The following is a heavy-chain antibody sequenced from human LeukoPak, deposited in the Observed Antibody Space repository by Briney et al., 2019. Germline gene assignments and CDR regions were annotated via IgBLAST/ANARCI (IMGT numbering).Heavy chain of an antibody. D-gene: IGHD4-17*01. V-gene: IGHV3-30-3*01. CDR3: ARDEGRVTTTYYFDY. J-gene: IGHJ4*02. Sequence: GGSLRLSCAASGFTSSSYAMHWVRQAPGKGLEWVAVISYDGSNKYDADSVKGRFTISRDNSKNTLYLQMNSLRAEDTGVYYCARDEGRVTTTYYFDYWGQGTLVTVSS. CDR2: ISYDGSNK. CDR1: GFTSSSYA.